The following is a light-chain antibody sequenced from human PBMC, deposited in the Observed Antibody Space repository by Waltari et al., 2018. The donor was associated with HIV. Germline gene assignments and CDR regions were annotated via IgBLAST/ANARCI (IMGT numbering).Light chain of an antibody. J-gene: IGKJ1*01. V-gene: IGKV3-20*01. Sequence: SPGTLSLSPGERATLSCRASQSVSSSYLAWYQQKPGQAPRLLIYGASSRATGIPDRFSGSGSGTDFTLTISRLEPEDFAVYYCQQYGSSRWTFGQGTKVEIK. CDR2: GAS. CDR1: QSVSSSY. CDR3: QQYGSSRWT.